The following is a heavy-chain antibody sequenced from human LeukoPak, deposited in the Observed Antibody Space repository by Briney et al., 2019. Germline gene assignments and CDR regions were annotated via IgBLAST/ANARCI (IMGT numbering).Heavy chain of an antibody. CDR2: IIPIFGTA. V-gene: IGHV1-69*05. CDR3: ARVGSSWPHYYFDY. Sequence: SVKVSCKASGGTFSSYAISWVRQAPGQGLEWMGGIIPIFGTANYAQKFQGRVTITTDESTSTAYMELSSLRSEDTAAYNCARVGSSWPHYYFDYWGQGTLVTVSS. D-gene: IGHD6-13*01. CDR1: GGTFSSYA. J-gene: IGHJ4*02.